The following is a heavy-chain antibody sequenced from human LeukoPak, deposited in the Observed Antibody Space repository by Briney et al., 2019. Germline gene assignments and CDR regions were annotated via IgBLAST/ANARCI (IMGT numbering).Heavy chain of an antibody. CDR3: ARKPLSGGYGGTIDY. Sequence: GGSLRLSCAASGFTFSSYAIHWVRQAPGKGLEWVAVISHDGINQFYADSVKGRFTISRDNAKNTLYLRMNSLRAEDTAIYYCARKPLSGGYGGTIDYWGQGTLVTVSS. CDR1: GFTFSSYA. CDR2: ISHDGINQ. D-gene: IGHD5-12*01. J-gene: IGHJ4*02. V-gene: IGHV3-30-3*01.